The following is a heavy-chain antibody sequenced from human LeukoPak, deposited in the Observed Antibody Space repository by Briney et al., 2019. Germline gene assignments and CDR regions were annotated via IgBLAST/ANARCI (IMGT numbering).Heavy chain of an antibody. V-gene: IGHV3-23*01. J-gene: IGHJ6*02. CDR2: ISGSGGST. CDR1: GFTFSSYA. CDR3: ARDQIVATITLIYYYYGMDV. Sequence: PGGSLRLSCAASGFTFSSYAMSWVRQAPGKGLEWVSAISGSGGSTYYADSVKGRFTISRDNSKNTLYLQMNSLRAEDTAVYYCARDQIVATITLIYYYYGMDVWGQGTTVTVSS. D-gene: IGHD5-12*01.